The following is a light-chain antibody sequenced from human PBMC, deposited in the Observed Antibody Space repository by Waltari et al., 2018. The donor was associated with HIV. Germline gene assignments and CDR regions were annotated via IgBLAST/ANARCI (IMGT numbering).Light chain of an antibody. CDR1: SSNLANNY. V-gene: IGLV1-51*01. J-gene: IGLJ3*02. Sequence: QSMLTQPPSVSAAPGQKVTISCSGSSSNLANNYVSCYQHLPGAAPKLVIYDNDNRPSGIPDRFSGSKSGASATLVITGLQTGDEGDYYCGTWDSSLNAGVFGGGTKLTVL. CDR3: GTWDSSLNAGV. CDR2: DND.